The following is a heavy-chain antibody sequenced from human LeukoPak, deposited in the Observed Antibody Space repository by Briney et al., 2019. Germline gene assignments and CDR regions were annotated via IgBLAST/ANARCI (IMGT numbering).Heavy chain of an antibody. CDR3: ARHGGAKYFDWLLSDQYFDY. Sequence: SETLSLTCAVYGGSFSGHYWSWIRQPPGKGLEWIGEINHSGSTHYNPSLKSRVTISVDTSKNQFSLKLSSVTAADTAVYYCARHGGAKYFDWLLSDQYFDYWGQGTLVTVSS. CDR1: GGSFSGHY. D-gene: IGHD3-9*01. J-gene: IGHJ4*02. V-gene: IGHV4-34*01. CDR2: INHSGST.